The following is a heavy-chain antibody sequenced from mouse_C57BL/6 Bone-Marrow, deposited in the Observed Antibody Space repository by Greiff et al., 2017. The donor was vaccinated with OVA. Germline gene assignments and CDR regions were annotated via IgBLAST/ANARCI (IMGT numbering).Heavy chain of an antibody. CDR1: GYTFTSYW. Sequence: QVQLQQPGAELVMPGASVKLSCKASGYTFTSYWMHWVKQRPGQGLEWIGEIDPSDSYTNYNQKLKGKSTLTVDKSSSTAYMQLSSLTSEDSAVYDCAREGYYWYFDVWGTGTTVTVSA. J-gene: IGHJ1*03. CDR2: IDPSDSYT. CDR3: AREGYYWYFDV. V-gene: IGHV1-69*01. D-gene: IGHD2-2*01.